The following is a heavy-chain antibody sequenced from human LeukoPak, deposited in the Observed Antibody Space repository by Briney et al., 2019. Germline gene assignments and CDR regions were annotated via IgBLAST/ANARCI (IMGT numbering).Heavy chain of an antibody. CDR2: VSYFGTT. V-gene: IGHV4-39*01. CDR1: GDSISNTAYW. Sequence: SETLSITCTVSGDSISNTAYWWGWIRQSPGKGLEWIGSVSYFGTTSYSPSLKSRVTMSIDTSKKQFSLQLSSVTAADTAVYYCTRLPLDYSVDYWGQGALVPVSS. J-gene: IGHJ4*02. D-gene: IGHD4-11*01. CDR3: TRLPLDYSVDY.